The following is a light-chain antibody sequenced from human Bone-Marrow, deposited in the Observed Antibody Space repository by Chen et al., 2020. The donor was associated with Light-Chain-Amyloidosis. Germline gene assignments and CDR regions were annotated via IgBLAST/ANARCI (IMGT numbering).Light chain of an antibody. CDR3: SSYTTSDSYV. CDR2: DVS. J-gene: IGLJ1*01. CDR1: SSDVGAHNY. V-gene: IGLV2-14*03. Sequence: QSALTQPASVSGSPGQSITISCTGGSSDVGAHNYVSWYQQLPGKAPKLIIYDVSNRPSGVSDRFSGYKSGNTASLTISGLQAEDEADFYCSSYTTSDSYVFGTGTKVSVL.